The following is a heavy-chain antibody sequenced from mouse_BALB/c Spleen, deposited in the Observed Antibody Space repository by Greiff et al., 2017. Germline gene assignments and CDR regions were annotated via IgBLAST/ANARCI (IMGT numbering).Heavy chain of an antibody. D-gene: IGHD2-14*01. CDR3: TRLDRAWFAY. Sequence: QVQLQQSGAELVRPGASVTLSCKASGYTFTDYEMHWVKQTPVHGLEWIGAIDPETGGTAYNQKFKGKATLTADKSSSTAYMELRSLTSEDSAVYYCTRLDRAWFAYWGQGTLVTVSA. V-gene: IGHV1-15*01. J-gene: IGHJ3*01. CDR2: IDPETGGT. CDR1: GYTFTDYE.